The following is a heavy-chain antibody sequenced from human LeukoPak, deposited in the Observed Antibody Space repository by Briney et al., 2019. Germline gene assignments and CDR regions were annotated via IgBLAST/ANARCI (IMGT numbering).Heavy chain of an antibody. CDR3: ARDFSSGYHFDY. D-gene: IGHD3-22*01. CDR2: IYYSGST. V-gene: IGHV4-39*07. CDR1: GGSISSSSYY. J-gene: IGHJ4*02. Sequence: SETLSLTCTVSGGSISSSSYYWGWIRQPPGKGLEWIGSIYYSGSTYYNPSLKSRVTISVDTSKNQFSLKLSSVTAADTAVYYCARDFSSGYHFDYWGQGTLVTASS.